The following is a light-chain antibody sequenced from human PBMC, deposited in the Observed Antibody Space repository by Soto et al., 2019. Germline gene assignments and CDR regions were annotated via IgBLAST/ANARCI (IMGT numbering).Light chain of an antibody. V-gene: IGKV3-20*01. CDR1: QSVSSSY. CDR3: KQSGSSPPYT. J-gene: IGKJ2*01. Sequence: EIVLTQSPGTLSLSPGERATLSCRASQSVSSSYLAWYKQKPGQAPRLLIYGASGRATGIPDRFSGSGSGTDFTLTISRLEPEDFAGYYCKQSGSSPPYTFGQGTQLPIK. CDR2: GAS.